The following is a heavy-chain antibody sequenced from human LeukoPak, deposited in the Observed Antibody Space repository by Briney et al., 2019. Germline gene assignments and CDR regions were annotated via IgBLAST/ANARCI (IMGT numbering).Heavy chain of an antibody. CDR2: IIPIFGTA. V-gene: IGHV1-69*05. CDR3: ARDSRRDGDRNDY. J-gene: IGHJ4*02. D-gene: IGHD5-24*01. CDR1: GGTFSSYA. Sequence: SVKVSCKASGGTFSSYAISWVRQAPGQGLEWMGRIIPIFGTANYAQKFQGKVTITTDESTSTAYMELSSLRSEDTAVYYCARDSRRDGDRNDYWGQGTLVTVSS.